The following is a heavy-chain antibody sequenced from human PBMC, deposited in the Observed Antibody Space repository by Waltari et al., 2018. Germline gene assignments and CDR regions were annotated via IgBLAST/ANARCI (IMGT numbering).Heavy chain of an antibody. J-gene: IGHJ6*03. CDR2: ISYDGSNK. CDR3: AKDQKSLGAGYYYYYMDV. CDR1: GFTFSSYG. Sequence: QVQLVQSGAEVKKPGASVKVSCKASGFTFSSYGMHWVRQAPGKGLEWVAVISYDGSNKYYADSVKGRFTISRDNSKNTLYLQMNSLRAEDTAVYYCAKDQKSLGAGYYYYYMDVWGKGTTVTVSS. V-gene: IGHV3-30*18. D-gene: IGHD3-16*01.